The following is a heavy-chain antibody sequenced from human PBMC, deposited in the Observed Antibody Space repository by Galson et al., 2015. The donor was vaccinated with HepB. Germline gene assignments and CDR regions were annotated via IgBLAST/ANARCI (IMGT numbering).Heavy chain of an antibody. V-gene: IGHV3-15*01. D-gene: IGHD3-10*01. Sequence: SLRLSCAASGFTFSNAWMCWVRQAPGKGLEWVGRIKSKTDGGTTDYAAPVKGRFTISRDDSKNTLYLQMNSLKTEDTAVYYCTTDLSFPPFYYYGTEGDYWGQRTLVTVSS. CDR1: GFTFSNAW. J-gene: IGHJ4*02. CDR2: IKSKTDGGTT. CDR3: TTDLSFPPFYYYGTEGDY.